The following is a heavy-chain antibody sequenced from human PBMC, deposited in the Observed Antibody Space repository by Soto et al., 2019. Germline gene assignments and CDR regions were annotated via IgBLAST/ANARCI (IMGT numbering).Heavy chain of an antibody. V-gene: IGHV4-59*01. Sequence: SETLSLTCTFSGSSISSYYWSWIRQPPGKGLEWIGYIYYSGSTNYNPSLKSRVTISVDTSKNQLSLKLSSVTAADTAVYYCARVTTVTTNFDYWGQGTLVTVSS. CDR2: IYYSGST. CDR1: GSSISSYY. D-gene: IGHD4-17*01. J-gene: IGHJ4*02. CDR3: ARVTTVTTNFDY.